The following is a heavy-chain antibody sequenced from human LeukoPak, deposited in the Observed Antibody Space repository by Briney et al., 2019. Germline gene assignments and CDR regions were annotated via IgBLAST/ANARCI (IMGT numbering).Heavy chain of an antibody. CDR3: AKEDIVVVVAAEYYFDY. CDR2: INPNSGGT. Sequence: ASVKVSCKASGYTFTGYYMHWVRQAPGQGLEWMGWINPNSGGTNYAQKFQGRVTMTRDTSISTAYMELSRLRSDDTAVYYCAKEDIVVVVAAEYYFDYWGQGTLVTVSS. CDR1: GYTFTGYY. D-gene: IGHD2-15*01. J-gene: IGHJ4*02. V-gene: IGHV1-2*02.